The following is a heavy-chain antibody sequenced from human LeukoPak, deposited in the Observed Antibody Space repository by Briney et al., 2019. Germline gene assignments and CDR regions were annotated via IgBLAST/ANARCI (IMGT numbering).Heavy chain of an antibody. CDR1: GFPLSSYS. CDR2: ISSSGSAT. J-gene: IGHJ4*02. Sequence: SGGSLRLSCAASGFPLSSYSINWVRQAPGKGLEWVSYISSSGSATYYVDSVKGRFTVSRDNAKNSLFLQMNSPRAEDTAVYYCVRVKGSYFDYWGQGALVTVSS. CDR3: VRVKGSYFDY. V-gene: IGHV3-48*01. D-gene: IGHD2-15*01.